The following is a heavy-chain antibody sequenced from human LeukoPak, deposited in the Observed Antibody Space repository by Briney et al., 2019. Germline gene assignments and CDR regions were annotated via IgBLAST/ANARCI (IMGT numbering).Heavy chain of an antibody. CDR2: VSGSGGST. Sequence: GGSLRLSCTASGFTFSSYAMSWVRQAPGKGLEWVSAVSGSGGSTYYADSVKGRFTISRDNSKNTLYLQMNSLRAEDTAVYYCAKRRGLELLYYYYMDVWGKGTTVTVSS. V-gene: IGHV3-23*01. CDR3: AKRRGLELLYYYYMDV. D-gene: IGHD1-7*01. CDR1: GFTFSSYA. J-gene: IGHJ6*03.